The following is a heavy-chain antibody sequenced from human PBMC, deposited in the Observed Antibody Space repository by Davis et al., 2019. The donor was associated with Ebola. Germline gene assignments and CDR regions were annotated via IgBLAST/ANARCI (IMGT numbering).Heavy chain of an antibody. CDR2: ISYDGSNK. J-gene: IGHJ6*02. V-gene: IGHV3-30*04. CDR1: GFTFSSYA. CDR3: ARDRLLWFGELLRSYYYGMDV. D-gene: IGHD3-10*01. Sequence: GESLKISCAASGFTFSSYAMHWVRQAPGKGLEWVAVISYDGSNKYYADSVKGRFTISRDNSKNTLYLQMNSLRAEDTAVYYCARDRLLWFGELLRSYYYGMDVWGQGTTGTVSS.